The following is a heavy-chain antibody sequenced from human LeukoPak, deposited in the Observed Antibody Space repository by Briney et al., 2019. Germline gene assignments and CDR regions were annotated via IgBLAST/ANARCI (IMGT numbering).Heavy chain of an antibody. Sequence: SETLSLTCAVYDGSFSGYYWSWIRQPPGKGLEWIGYIYYSGSTNYNPSLKSRVTISVDTSKNQFSLKLSSVTAADTAVYYCARGSGTERDAFDIWGQGTMVTVSS. V-gene: IGHV4-59*01. D-gene: IGHD3-10*01. J-gene: IGHJ3*02. CDR3: ARGSGTERDAFDI. CDR2: IYYSGST. CDR1: DGSFSGYY.